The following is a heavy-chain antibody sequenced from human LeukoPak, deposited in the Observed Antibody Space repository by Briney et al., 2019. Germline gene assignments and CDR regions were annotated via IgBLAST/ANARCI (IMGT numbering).Heavy chain of an antibody. Sequence: SESLSLTCTVSGGSMSSYYWSWIRQPPGKGLEWIGYIYYSGSTNYNPSLKSRVTISVDTSKNQFSLKLSSVTAADTAVYYCARALSLAPDYWGQGTLVTVSS. CDR1: GGSMSSYY. CDR3: ARALSLAPDY. V-gene: IGHV4-59*01. CDR2: IYYSGST. D-gene: IGHD2-15*01. J-gene: IGHJ4*02.